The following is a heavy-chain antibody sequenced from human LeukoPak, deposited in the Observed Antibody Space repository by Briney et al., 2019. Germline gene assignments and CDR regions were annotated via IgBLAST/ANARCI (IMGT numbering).Heavy chain of an antibody. CDR2: INPNSGGT. CDR1: GFTFTGFH. D-gene: IGHD4-23*01. V-gene: IGHV1-2*02. J-gene: IGHJ4*02. Sequence: VASVKVSCKTSGFTFTGFHMHWVRQAPGQGLEWMGWINPNSGGTTYAQKFQGRVNMTRDTSISTAYMELSRLRSDDTAVYYCARDFPRTVVTPELNYWGQGTLVTVSS. CDR3: ARDFPRTVVTPELNY.